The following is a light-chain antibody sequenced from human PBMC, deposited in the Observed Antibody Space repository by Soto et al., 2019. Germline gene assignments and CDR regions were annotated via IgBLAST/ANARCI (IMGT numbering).Light chain of an antibody. CDR3: SSFSVASPL. CDR1: SNDIGGYNY. J-gene: IGLJ6*01. V-gene: IGLV2-14*01. Sequence: QSALTQPASMSGSPGQSVTISCAGTSNDIGGYNYVSWYQHYPGTAPKLIIYDVSSRPSGVSHRFSGSKSGNTASLTISGLQAEDEADYYCSSFSVASPLFGTGTKLTVL. CDR2: DVS.